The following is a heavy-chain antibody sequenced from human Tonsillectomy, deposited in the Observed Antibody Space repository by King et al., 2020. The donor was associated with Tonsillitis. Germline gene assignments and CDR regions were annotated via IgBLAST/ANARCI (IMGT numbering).Heavy chain of an antibody. CDR1: GFTFSSYA. V-gene: IGHV3-23*04. CDR2: ISGSGGGT. Sequence: VQLVESGGGLVQPGGSLRLSCTASGFTFSSYAVSWVRQAPGKGLEWVSAISGSGGGTYYADSVKGRFTISRDISKNTLYLQMNSLRAEDTAVYYCAKAGGDVLWFGIDYWGQGTLVTVSS. J-gene: IGHJ4*02. CDR3: AKAGGDVLWFGIDY. D-gene: IGHD3-10*01.